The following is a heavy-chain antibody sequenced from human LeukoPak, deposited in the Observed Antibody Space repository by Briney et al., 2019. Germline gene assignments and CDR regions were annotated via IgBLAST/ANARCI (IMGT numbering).Heavy chain of an antibody. V-gene: IGHV1-24*01. CDR2: FDPEDGET. D-gene: IGHD3-22*01. J-gene: IGHJ4*02. CDR1: GYTLTELS. CDR3: ATVLLGYHDSSGYYSLDY. Sequence: ASVKVSCKVSGYTLTELSMHWVRQAPGKGLEWMGGFDPEDGETIYAQKFQGRVTMTEDTSTDTAYMELSSLRSEDTAVYYCATVLLGYHDSSGYYSLDYWGQGTLVIVSS.